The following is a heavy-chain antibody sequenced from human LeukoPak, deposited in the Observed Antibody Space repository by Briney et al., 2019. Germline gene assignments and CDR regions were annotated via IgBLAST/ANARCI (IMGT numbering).Heavy chain of an antibody. CDR3: TTDYENSGWYVYYYYYMDV. D-gene: IGHD6-19*01. V-gene: IGHV3-15*01. CDR2: IKSKTDGGTT. CDR1: GFTFSNAW. Sequence: GGSLRLSCAASGFTFSNAWMSWVRQAPGKGLEWVGRIKSKTDGGTTDYAAPVKGRFTISRDDSKNTLYLQMNSLKTEDTAVYYCTTDYENSGWYVYYYYYMDVWGKGTTVTVSS. J-gene: IGHJ6*03.